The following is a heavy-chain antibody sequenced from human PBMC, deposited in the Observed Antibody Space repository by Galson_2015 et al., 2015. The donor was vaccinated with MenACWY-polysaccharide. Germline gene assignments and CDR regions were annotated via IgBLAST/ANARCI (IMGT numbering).Heavy chain of an antibody. CDR1: GFTFSSYA. J-gene: IGHJ4*02. D-gene: IGHD3-3*01. V-gene: IGHV3-30-3*01. Sequence: SLRLSCAASGFTFSSYAMHWVRQAPGKGLEWVAVISYDGSNKYYADSVKGRFTISRDNSKNTLYLQMNSLRAEDTAVYYCARDPSWLYHDFWSGHLDYWGQGTLVTVSS. CDR2: ISYDGSNK. CDR3: ARDPSWLYHDFWSGHLDY.